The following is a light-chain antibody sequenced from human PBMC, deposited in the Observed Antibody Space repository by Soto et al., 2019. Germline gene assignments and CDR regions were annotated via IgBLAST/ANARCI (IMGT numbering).Light chain of an antibody. V-gene: IGLV2-14*03. CDR2: DVS. CDR1: SSDVGDSNY. Sequence: QSALTQPASVSGSPGQSITISCTGSSSDVGDSNYVSWYQHHPGKAPKLMIYDVSYRPSGISNRFSGSKSGNTASLTISGLQAEDEADYYCSSYTSSGVFGTGTKVTVL. CDR3: SSYTSSGV. J-gene: IGLJ1*01.